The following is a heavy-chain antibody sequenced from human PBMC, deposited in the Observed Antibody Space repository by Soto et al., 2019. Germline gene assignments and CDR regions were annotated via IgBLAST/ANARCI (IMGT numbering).Heavy chain of an antibody. Sequence: SETLSLTCSVSGGSINNYYWSWIRQPAGKGLEYIGRIYSSGSINYNPSLKSRVTMSVDTSKNQFSLKVRSVTAADTAVYYCARQTTYSSSWHDCWGQGTLVTSPQ. CDR1: GGSINNYY. J-gene: IGHJ4*02. CDR3: ARQTTYSSSWHDC. D-gene: IGHD6-13*01. V-gene: IGHV4-4*07. CDR2: IYSSGSI.